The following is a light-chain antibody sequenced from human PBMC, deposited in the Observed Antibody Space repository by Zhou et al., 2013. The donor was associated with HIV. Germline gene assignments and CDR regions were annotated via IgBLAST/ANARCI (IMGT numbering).Light chain of an antibody. CDR3: QQTYSAPWT. CDR1: QSISNH. J-gene: IGKJ1*01. CDR2: AAS. V-gene: IGKV1-39*01. Sequence: DIQMTQSPSSLSASVGDRVTITCRASQSISNHLNWYQQQPGKAPKPLIYAASSLQSGVPSRFSGGGSGTVFTLTISSLQSEDFATYYCQQTYSAPWTFGQGTKVEIK.